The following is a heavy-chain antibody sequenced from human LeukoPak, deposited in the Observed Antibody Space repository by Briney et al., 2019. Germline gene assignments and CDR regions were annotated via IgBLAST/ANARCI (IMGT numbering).Heavy chain of an antibody. CDR2: IKSNADGGTT. V-gene: IGHV3-15*01. CDR1: GFTFSKAW. CDR3: LTYRWQYGSRGYDY. Sequence: GGSLRLSCAASGFTFSKAWMSWVRQATGKGLEWLGRIKSNADGGTTDYAAPVQGRITISRDDSQNTLYLQLDSLKAEDTAVYYCLTYRWQYGSRGYDYWGQGTLVAGSS. D-gene: IGHD3-22*01. J-gene: IGHJ4*02.